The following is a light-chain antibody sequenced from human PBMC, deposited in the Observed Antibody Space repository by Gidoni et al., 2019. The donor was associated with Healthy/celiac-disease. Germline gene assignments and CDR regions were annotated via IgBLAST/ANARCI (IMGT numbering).Light chain of an antibody. CDR3: QQYNNWPPWP. CDR2: GAS. V-gene: IGKV3-15*01. Sequence: EIVMTQSPATLSVSQGERATLPCRASQSVSSNLAWYQQKPGQAPRLLIYGASTRATGIPARFSGSGSGTEFTLTISSLQSEDFAVYYCQQYNNWPPWPFGQGTKVEIK. J-gene: IGKJ1*01. CDR1: QSVSSN.